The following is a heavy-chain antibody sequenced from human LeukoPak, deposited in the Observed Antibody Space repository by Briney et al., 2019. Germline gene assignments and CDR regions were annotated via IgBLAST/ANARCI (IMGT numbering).Heavy chain of an antibody. CDR2: ISSSGSTI. CDR1: GFTFSSYE. Sequence: GGSLRLSCAASGFTFSSYEMNWVRQAPGKGLDCVSYISSSGSTIYYADSVKGRFTISRDNAKNSLYLQMNSLRAEDTAVYYCARLTYYYDSSLDYWGQGTLVTVSS. CDR3: ARLTYYYDSSLDY. D-gene: IGHD3-22*01. V-gene: IGHV3-48*03. J-gene: IGHJ4*02.